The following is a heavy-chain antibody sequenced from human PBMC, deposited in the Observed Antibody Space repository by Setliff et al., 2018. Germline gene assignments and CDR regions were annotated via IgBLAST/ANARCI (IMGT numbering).Heavy chain of an antibody. CDR1: GDFISSYY. V-gene: IGHV4-59*12. D-gene: IGHD2-2*01. J-gene: IGHJ4*02. CDR2: INYSGND. CDR3: ARDPSHDY. Sequence: SETLSLTCTLSGDFISSYYWSWTRQPPGKGLEWIGYINYSGNDDYHPSLESRVTISLDTSKYQLSLKLNSVAAEDPAVYYCARDPSHDYWGQGTRVTVAS.